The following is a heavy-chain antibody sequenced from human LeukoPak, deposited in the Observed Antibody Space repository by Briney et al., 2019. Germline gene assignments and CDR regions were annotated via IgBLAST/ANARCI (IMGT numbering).Heavy chain of an antibody. Sequence: NTGGSLRLSCEGSGFIFREYFMTWIRQAPGKGLEYISYITGVGNARYYADSVRGRFSISRDNARNSVYLQMNSLRPDDTAVYYCATRGGRDSLHSYYYYGMDVWGQGTTVTVSS. V-gene: IGHV3-11*01. CDR1: GFIFREYF. CDR2: ITGVGNAR. D-gene: IGHD2-15*01. CDR3: ATRGGRDSLHSYYYYGMDV. J-gene: IGHJ6*02.